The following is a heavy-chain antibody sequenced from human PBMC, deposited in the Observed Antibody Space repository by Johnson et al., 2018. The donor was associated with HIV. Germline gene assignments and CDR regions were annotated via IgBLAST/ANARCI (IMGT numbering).Heavy chain of an antibody. CDR1: GFTFSSYA. V-gene: IGHV3-23*04. CDR3: AKERKAPRAFDI. J-gene: IGHJ3*02. CDR2: ISGSGGST. Sequence: VQLVESGGGLVQPGGSLRLSCAASGFTFSSYAMSWVRQAPGKGLEWVSAISGSGGSTYYADPVKGRFTISRDNSKTTLYLQMNSLRAEDTAFYYCAKERKAPRAFDIWGQGTMATVSS. D-gene: IGHD1-14*01.